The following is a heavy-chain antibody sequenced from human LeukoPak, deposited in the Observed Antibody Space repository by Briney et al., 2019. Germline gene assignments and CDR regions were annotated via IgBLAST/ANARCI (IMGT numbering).Heavy chain of an antibody. V-gene: IGHV4-39*07. CDR3: ARTRYYYNSRSYGAPYYFDY. CDR1: GGSISSSSYY. Sequence: PSETLSLTCTVSGGSISSSSYYWGWIRQPPGKGLERIGSIYYSGSTYYNPSLKSRVTISVDTSKNQFSLKLSSVTAADTAVYYCARTRYYYNSRSYGAPYYFDYWGQGTLVTVSS. CDR2: IYYSGST. D-gene: IGHD3-10*01. J-gene: IGHJ4*02.